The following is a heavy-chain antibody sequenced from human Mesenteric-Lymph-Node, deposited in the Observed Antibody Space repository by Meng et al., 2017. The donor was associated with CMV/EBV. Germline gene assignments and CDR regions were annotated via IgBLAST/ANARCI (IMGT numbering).Heavy chain of an antibody. J-gene: IGHJ4*02. CDR3: ARDQPPGH. CDR2: IYYSGTI. V-gene: IGHV4-59*01. Sequence: SETLSLTCTVSGDSISSYYWSWIRQPPGKGPEWIGYIYYSGTINYNPSLKSRVTISVDTSKNQFSLKLTSVTAADTAVYYCARDQPPGHWGQGTLVTVSS. CDR1: GDSISSYY.